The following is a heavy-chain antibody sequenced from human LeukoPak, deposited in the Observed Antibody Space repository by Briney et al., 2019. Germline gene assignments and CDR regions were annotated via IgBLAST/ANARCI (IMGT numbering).Heavy chain of an antibody. CDR2: INPNSGGT. Sequence: ASVKVSCKASGYTFTGYYMHWVRQAPGQGLEWMGWINPNSGGTNYALKFQGRVTMTRDTSISTAYMELSRLRSDDTAVYYCARAQYYYDSSGYIDYWGQGTLVTVSS. J-gene: IGHJ4*02. CDR3: ARAQYYYDSSGYIDY. D-gene: IGHD3-22*01. CDR1: GYTFTGYY. V-gene: IGHV1-2*02.